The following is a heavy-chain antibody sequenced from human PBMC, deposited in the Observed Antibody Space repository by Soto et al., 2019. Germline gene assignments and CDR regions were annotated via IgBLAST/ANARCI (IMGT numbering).Heavy chain of an antibody. D-gene: IGHD6-19*01. CDR1: GVTFRDYW. Sequence: GGSLRLSCAVSGVTFRDYWMHWVRQVPGKGLLWVSRIGPDGTSTKYADSVKGRFTISRSNPENTLYLQMNSLRAEDTGVYYCVREIIAVLGSIRWFDPWGQGTLVTVSS. CDR3: VREIIAVLGSIRWFDP. V-gene: IGHV3-74*01. J-gene: IGHJ5*02. CDR2: IGPDGTST.